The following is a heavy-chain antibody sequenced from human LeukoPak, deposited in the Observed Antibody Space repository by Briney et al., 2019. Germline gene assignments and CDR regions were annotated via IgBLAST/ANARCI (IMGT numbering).Heavy chain of an antibody. Sequence: PGGSLRLSCAASGFTVSSNYMSWVRQAPGKGLEWVSVIYSGGGTYYADSVKGRFTISRDNSKNTLYLQMNSLRAEDTAVYYCARDIVYPKQQRRGYFDYWGQGTLVTVSS. J-gene: IGHJ4*02. D-gene: IGHD6-13*01. CDR2: IYSGGGT. CDR1: GFTVSSNY. CDR3: ARDIVYPKQQRRGYFDY. V-gene: IGHV3-66*01.